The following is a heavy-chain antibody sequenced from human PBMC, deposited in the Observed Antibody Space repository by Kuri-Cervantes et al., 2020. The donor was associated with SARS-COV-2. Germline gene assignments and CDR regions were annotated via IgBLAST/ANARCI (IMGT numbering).Heavy chain of an antibody. J-gene: IGHJ4*02. CDR2: IRSKAYGGTT. Sequence: GESLKISCTASGFTFGDYAMSWVRQAPGKGLEWVGFIRSKAYGGTTEYAASVKGRFTISRDGSKSIAYLQMNSLKTEDTAVYYCTRDDFWSGYFEDWGQGTLVTVSS. V-gene: IGHV3-49*04. CDR1: GFTFGDYA. D-gene: IGHD3-3*01. CDR3: TRDDFWSGYFED.